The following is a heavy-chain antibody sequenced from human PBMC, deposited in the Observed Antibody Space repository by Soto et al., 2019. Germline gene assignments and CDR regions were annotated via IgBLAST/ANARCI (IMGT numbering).Heavy chain of an antibody. CDR1: GSSINSNLYH. CDR3: ARLSTGNYIMYH. CDR2: IHNTGNI. Sequence: SETLSLTCSVSGSSINSNLYHRGWIRHSPGKGLEWIGSIHNTGNIFYNPSLKSRVTLSIDTSQSHFSLHLSSVTAADTAVYFCARLSTGNYIMYHRGPGTLVTLPS. V-gene: IGHV4-39*02. J-gene: IGHJ4*02. D-gene: IGHD1-7*01.